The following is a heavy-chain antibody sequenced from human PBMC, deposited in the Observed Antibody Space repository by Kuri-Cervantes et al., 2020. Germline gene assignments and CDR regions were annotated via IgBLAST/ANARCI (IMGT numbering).Heavy chain of an antibody. V-gene: IGHV1-58*01. CDR2: IVVGSGNT. Sequence: SVKVSCKASGFTFTSSAVQWVRQARGQRLEWIGWIVVGSGNTNYAQKFQERVTITRDMSTSTAYMELSSLRSEDTAVYYCARGDDVVVPAPFDPWGQGTLVTVSS. D-gene: IGHD2-2*01. CDR1: GFTFTSSA. CDR3: ARGDDVVVPAPFDP. J-gene: IGHJ5*02.